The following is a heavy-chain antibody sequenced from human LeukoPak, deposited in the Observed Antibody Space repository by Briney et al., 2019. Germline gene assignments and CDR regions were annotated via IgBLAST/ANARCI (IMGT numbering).Heavy chain of an antibody. CDR2: ISWNSGSI. D-gene: IGHD3-22*01. CDR1: GFTFDDYA. V-gene: IGHV3-9*01. J-gene: IGHJ4*02. Sequence: GGSLRLSCAASGFTFDDYAMHWVRQAPGKGLEWVSGISWNSGSIGYADSVKGRFTISRDNAKNSLYLQMNSLRAEDTALYYCAKAPWDDSSGYWSGPMDYWGQGTLVTVSS. CDR3: AKAPWDDSSGYWSGPMDY.